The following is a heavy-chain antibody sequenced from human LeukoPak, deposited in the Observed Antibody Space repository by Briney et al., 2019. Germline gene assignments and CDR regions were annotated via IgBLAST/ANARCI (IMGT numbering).Heavy chain of an antibody. CDR3: AKAYFMGATTGWFDP. CDR1: GFTFSSYA. CDR2: ISGSGGST. J-gene: IGHJ5*02. V-gene: IGHV3-23*01. D-gene: IGHD1-26*01. Sequence: PGASLRLSCAASGFTFSSYAMSWVRQAPGKGLEWVSAISGSGGSTYYADPVKGRFTISRDNSKNTLYLQMNSLRAEDTAVYYCAKAYFMGATTGWFDPWGQGTLVTVSS.